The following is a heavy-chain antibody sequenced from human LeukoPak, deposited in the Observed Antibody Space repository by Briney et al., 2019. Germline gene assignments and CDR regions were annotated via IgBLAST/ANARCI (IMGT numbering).Heavy chain of an antibody. CDR3: GRGGYYSGGIFYYYFDY. J-gene: IGHJ4*02. Sequence: GESLKISCKGSGYRFTSYWIGWVRQMPGKGLEWMGIIYPGDSDTRYSPSFQGQVTISADKSISTAYPQWSSLKASDTAMYYCGRGGYYSGGIFYYYFDYWGQGTLVTVSS. D-gene: IGHD2-15*01. V-gene: IGHV5-51*01. CDR2: IYPGDSDT. CDR1: GYRFTSYW.